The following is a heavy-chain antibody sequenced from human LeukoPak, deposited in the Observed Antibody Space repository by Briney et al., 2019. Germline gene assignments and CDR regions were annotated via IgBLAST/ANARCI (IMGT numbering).Heavy chain of an antibody. J-gene: IGHJ5*02. Sequence: SETLSLTCTASGGSISSYDWSWIRQPPGKGLEWIGYIYYSGSTNYNPSLKSRVAISVDTSKNQFSLKLSSVTAADTAVYYCARDNTSSGWVFWFDPWGQGTLVTVSS. D-gene: IGHD6-19*01. CDR1: GGSISSYD. CDR3: ARDNTSSGWVFWFDP. CDR2: IYYSGST. V-gene: IGHV4-59*01.